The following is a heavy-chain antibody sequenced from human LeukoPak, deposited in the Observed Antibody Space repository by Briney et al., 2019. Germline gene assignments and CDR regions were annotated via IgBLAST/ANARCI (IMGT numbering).Heavy chain of an antibody. V-gene: IGHV1-69*13. CDR1: GDTFSSYA. D-gene: IGHD4-17*01. CDR2: IICIFGTA. J-gene: IGHJ3*02. CDR3: ARVLPDYGDPGAI. Sequence: SVKVSCKAFGDTFSSYAISWVRHVPGHGLEWMGEIICIFGTANDAQKFQDKVTLTPDESTSTAYMELSSRRSEDTAVYYCARVLPDYGDPGAIWGQGTMVTVSS.